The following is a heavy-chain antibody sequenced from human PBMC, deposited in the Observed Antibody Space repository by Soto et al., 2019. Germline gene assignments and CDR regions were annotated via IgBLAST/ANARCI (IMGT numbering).Heavy chain of an antibody. V-gene: IGHV1-18*01. CDR3: ARPAKYRSSWTTGFAY. Sequence: ASVTVSWKASGYTFTSYGISWVRQAPGQGLEWMGWISAYNGNTNYAQKLQGRVTMSTDTSTSTAYIELRSLRPHDTAVYYCARPAKYRSSWTTGFAYWGQG. CDR2: ISAYNGNT. J-gene: IGHJ4*02. D-gene: IGHD6-13*01. CDR1: GYTFTSYG.